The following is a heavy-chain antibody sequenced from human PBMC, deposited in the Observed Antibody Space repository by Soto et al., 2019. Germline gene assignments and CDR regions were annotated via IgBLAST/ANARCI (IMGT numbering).Heavy chain of an antibody. D-gene: IGHD2-21*02. J-gene: IGHJ6*02. CDR1: GGSISSYY. CDR3: ARDLWGYCGTDCYPLDV. Sequence: QVQLQESGPGLVKPSETLSLTCTVSGGSISSYYWSWIRQPPGKGLEWIGYMYNTGSTIYNPSLKSRVTISVDTSKNQFSLKLKSVTAADTAVYYCARDLWGYCGTDCYPLDVWGQGTTVTVSS. V-gene: IGHV4-59*01. CDR2: MYNTGST.